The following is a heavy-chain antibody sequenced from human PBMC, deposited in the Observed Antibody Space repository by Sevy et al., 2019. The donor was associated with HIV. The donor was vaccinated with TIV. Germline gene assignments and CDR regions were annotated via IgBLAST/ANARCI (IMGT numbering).Heavy chain of an antibody. CDR1: GFTFRDYC. CDR2: LKGDFYGGTV. Sequence: GESLKISCTASGFTFRDYCMSWVRQAPGKGLEWVAFLKGDFYGGTVDHAAFVRGRFVISRDDSKTIAYLQMNDLKTEDTGVYYCTRWKAAQSIFDYWGQGALVTVSS. V-gene: IGHV3-49*04. CDR3: TRWKAAQSIFDY. D-gene: IGHD6-13*01. J-gene: IGHJ4*02.